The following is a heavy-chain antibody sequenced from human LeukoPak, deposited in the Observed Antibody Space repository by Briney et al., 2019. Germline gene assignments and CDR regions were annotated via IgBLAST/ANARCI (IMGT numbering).Heavy chain of an antibody. CDR2: IYYSGST. Sequence: SETLSLTCTVSGGSISSSSYYWGWIRQPPGKGLEWIGSIYYSGSTYYNPSLKSRVTISVDTSKNQFSLKLSSVTAADTAVYYCARGVYCSGGSCYSEYYFDYWGQGTLVTVSS. V-gene: IGHV4-39*07. CDR1: GGSISSSSYY. D-gene: IGHD2-15*01. CDR3: ARGVYCSGGSCYSEYYFDY. J-gene: IGHJ4*02.